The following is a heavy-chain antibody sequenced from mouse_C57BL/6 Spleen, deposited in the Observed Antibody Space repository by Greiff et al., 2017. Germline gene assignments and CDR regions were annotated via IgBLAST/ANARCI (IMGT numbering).Heavy chain of an antibody. Sequence: VQLHQSGAELARPGASVKLSCKASGYTFTSYGISWVKQRTGQGLEWIGEIYPRSGNTYYNEKFKGKATLTADKSSSTAYMGLRSLTSEDSAVYFCARTTSITTVVAGAMDYWGQGTSVTVSS. CDR2: IYPRSGNT. CDR1: GYTFTSYG. V-gene: IGHV1-81*01. CDR3: ARTTSITTVVAGAMDY. J-gene: IGHJ4*01. D-gene: IGHD1-1*01.